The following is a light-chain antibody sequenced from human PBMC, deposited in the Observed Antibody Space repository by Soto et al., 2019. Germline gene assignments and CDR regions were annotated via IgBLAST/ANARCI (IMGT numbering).Light chain of an antibody. CDR2: GAS. V-gene: IGKV3-20*01. CDR1: QSVSKNY. Sequence: VFSHSPGTLSLSTGKRARLSCRASQSVSKNYLVWYQQKPGQAPRLLIYGASSRATGIPDRFSGSGSGTDFTLTISKLEPEDFAVYYCQQSGSRPWTFGQGTKVDI. J-gene: IGKJ1*01. CDR3: QQSGSRPWT.